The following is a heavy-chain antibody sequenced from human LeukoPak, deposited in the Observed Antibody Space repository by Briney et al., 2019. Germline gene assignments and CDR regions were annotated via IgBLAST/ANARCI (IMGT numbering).Heavy chain of an antibody. J-gene: IGHJ6*02. CDR1: GFTFSSYS. D-gene: IGHD4-17*01. V-gene: IGHV3-48*02. CDR3: ARDPDGDFCYYYGMDV. CDR2: ISSSSSTI. Sequence: GGSLRLSCAASGFTFSSYSMNWVRHAPGKGLEWVSYISSSSSTIYYADSVKGRFTISRDNAKNSLYLQMNSLRDEDTAVYYCARDPDGDFCYYYGMDVWGQGTTVTVSS.